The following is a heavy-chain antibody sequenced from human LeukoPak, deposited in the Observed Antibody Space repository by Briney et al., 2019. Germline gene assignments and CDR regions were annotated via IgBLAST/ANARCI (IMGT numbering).Heavy chain of an antibody. Sequence: PSETLSLTCTVSGGSISSGSYYWRWIRQPAGKGLEWIGRIYTSGSTNYNPSLKSRVTISVDTSKNPFSLKLSSVTAADTAVYYCARDRGIAAAGLDPWGQGTLVTVSS. CDR2: IYTSGST. D-gene: IGHD6-13*01. V-gene: IGHV4-61*02. CDR1: GGSISSGSYY. CDR3: ARDRGIAAAGLDP. J-gene: IGHJ5*02.